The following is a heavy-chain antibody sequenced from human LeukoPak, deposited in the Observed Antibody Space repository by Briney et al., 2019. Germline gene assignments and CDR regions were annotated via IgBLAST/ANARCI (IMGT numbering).Heavy chain of an antibody. Sequence: SVKVSCKASGGTFSSYAISWVRQAPGQGLEWMGGIIPIFGTANYAQKFQGRVTITADESTSTAYMELSSLRSEDTAVYYCARVNQDRDYNFGLWQHAFDIWGQGTMVTVSS. V-gene: IGHV1-69*01. CDR1: GGTFSSYA. J-gene: IGHJ3*02. CDR3: ARVNQDRDYNFGLWQHAFDI. D-gene: IGHD5-18*01. CDR2: IIPIFGTA.